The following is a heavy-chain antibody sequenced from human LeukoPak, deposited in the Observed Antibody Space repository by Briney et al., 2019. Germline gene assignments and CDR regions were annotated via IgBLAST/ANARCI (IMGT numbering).Heavy chain of an antibody. D-gene: IGHD6-13*01. CDR2: ISLSGGST. J-gene: IGHJ4*02. V-gene: IGHV1-46*01. CDR1: GYTFTSYY. Sequence: GESLKISCKGSGYTFTSYYMHWVRQAPGQGLEWMGIISLSGGSTSYAQKFQGRVTMTRDTSTSTVYMELSSLRSEDTAVYYCARGGSYSSSWSYFDFWGQGTLVTVSS. CDR3: ARGGSYSSSWSYFDF.